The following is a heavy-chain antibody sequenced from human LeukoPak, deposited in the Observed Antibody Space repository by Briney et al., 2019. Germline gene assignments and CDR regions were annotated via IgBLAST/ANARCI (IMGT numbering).Heavy chain of an antibody. D-gene: IGHD3-10*01. Sequence: ASVKVSCKASGYTFTSYGISWVRQAPGQGLEWMGWISAYNGNTNYAQKLQGRVTMTTDTSTSTAYMELRSLRSDDTAVYYCARGAVRGSGSYYNPLYFDYWGQGTLVTVSS. J-gene: IGHJ4*02. CDR1: GYTFTSYG. V-gene: IGHV1-18*01. CDR2: ISAYNGNT. CDR3: ARGAVRGSGSYYNPLYFDY.